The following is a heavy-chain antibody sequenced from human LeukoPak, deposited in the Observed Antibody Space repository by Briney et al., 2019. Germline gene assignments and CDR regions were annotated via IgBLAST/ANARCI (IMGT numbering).Heavy chain of an antibody. Sequence: SQTLSLTCAISGDSVSSNSAAWNWTRQSPSRGLEWLGRTYYRSKWYNDYAVSVKSRITINPDTSKNQFSLQLNSVTPEDTAVYYCARAVHRSSTSCFQYWSDPWGQGTLVTVSS. CDR2: TYYRSKWYN. CDR3: ARAVHRSSTSCFQYWSDP. V-gene: IGHV6-1*01. CDR1: GDSVSSNSAA. J-gene: IGHJ5*02. D-gene: IGHD2-2*01.